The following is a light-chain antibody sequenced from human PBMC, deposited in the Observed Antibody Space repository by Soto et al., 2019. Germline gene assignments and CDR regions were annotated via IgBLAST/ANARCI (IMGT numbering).Light chain of an antibody. Sequence: IGLTQSPATLSLSPGERATLSCRASQNIRSYLIWYQQKPGQARRLLMYDVSNRATGIPARFSGSGSGTDFDLTISCLEPEDLAVYYCQQRSNWPRTFGQGTKVEIK. J-gene: IGKJ1*01. CDR3: QQRSNWPRT. CDR1: QNIRSY. V-gene: IGKV3-11*01. CDR2: DVS.